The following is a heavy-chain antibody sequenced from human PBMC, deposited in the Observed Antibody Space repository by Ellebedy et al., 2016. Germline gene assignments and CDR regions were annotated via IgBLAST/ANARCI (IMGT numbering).Heavy chain of an antibody. J-gene: IGHJ4*02. D-gene: IGHD4-17*01. V-gene: IGHV4-59*12. Sequence: SETLSLXXTVSGGSISSYYWSWIRQPPGKGLEWIGSIYYSGSTYYNPSLKSRVTISVDTSKNQFSLKLSSVTAADTAVYYCARGRAAVTTFRPRSQYFDYWGQGTLVTVSS. CDR2: IYYSGST. CDR1: GGSISSYY. CDR3: ARGRAAVTTFRPRSQYFDY.